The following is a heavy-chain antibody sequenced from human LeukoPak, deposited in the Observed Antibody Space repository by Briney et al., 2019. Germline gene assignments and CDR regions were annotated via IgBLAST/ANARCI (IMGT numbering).Heavy chain of an antibody. V-gene: IGHV3-23*01. Sequence: GGSLRLSCVASGFTFSNYAMSWVRQAPGKGLEWVSAISSSAISIYYGDSVKGRFTISRDNSKNTLYLQMNSLRPEDTAVYYCAKGRPTMVLYFDSWATEPWSPSPQ. D-gene: IGHD3-10*01. CDR1: GFTFSNYA. CDR3: AKGRPTMVLYFDS. J-gene: IGHJ4*01. CDR2: ISSSAISI.